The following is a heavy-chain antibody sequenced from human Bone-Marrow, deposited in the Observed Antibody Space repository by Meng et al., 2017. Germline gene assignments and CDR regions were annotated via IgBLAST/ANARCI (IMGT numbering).Heavy chain of an antibody. CDR1: GGSFIDYY. V-gene: IGHV4-34*01. CDR3: ARGPTTMAHDFDY. D-gene: IGHD4-11*01. Sequence: VQLQQWGAGLLTPSETLSLACVFSGGSFIDYYWSWIRQPPGKGLEWIGEINHSGSTNYNPSLESRATISVDTSQNNLSLKLSSVTAADSAVYYCARGPTTMAHDFDYWGQGTLVTVSS. CDR2: INHSGST. J-gene: IGHJ4*02.